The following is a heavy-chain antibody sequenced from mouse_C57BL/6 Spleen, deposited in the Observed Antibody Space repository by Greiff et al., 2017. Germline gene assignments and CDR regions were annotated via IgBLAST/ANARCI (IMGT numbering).Heavy chain of an antibody. J-gene: IGHJ1*03. CDR2: IHPNSGGT. D-gene: IGHD2-4*01. CDR1: GYTFNSDW. Sequence: QVQLQQPGAELVKPGASVKLSCTASGYTFNSDWMHWVKQRPGQGLEWIGMIHPNSGGTKYNEKFKSKATITVDKSSSTAYLQLSSLTSADSAVYYCVYDYYALLHGWGTGTTVTVSS. V-gene: IGHV1-64*01. CDR3: VYDYYALLHG.